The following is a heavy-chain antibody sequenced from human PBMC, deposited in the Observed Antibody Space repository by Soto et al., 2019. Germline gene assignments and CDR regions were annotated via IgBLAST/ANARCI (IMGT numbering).Heavy chain of an antibody. Sequence: GGSLRLSCAASGFTLSSYWMSWVRQAPGKGLEWVANIKQDGSEKYYVDSVKGRFTISRDNSKNTLYLQMNSLRAEDTAVYYCASSEMATIYYYYYGMDVWGQGTTVTVSS. CDR2: IKQDGSEK. CDR1: GFTLSSYW. CDR3: ASSEMATIYYYYYGMDV. V-gene: IGHV3-7*03. J-gene: IGHJ6*02. D-gene: IGHD5-12*01.